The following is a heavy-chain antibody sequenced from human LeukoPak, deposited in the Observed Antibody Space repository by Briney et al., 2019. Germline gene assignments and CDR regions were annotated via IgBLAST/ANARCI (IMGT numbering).Heavy chain of an antibody. V-gene: IGHV4-4*02. CDR3: ARLRDIVVVPAAIVGFDP. CDR2: IYHSGST. CDR1: GGSISSSNW. D-gene: IGHD2-2*01. J-gene: IGHJ5*02. Sequence: SETLSLTCAVSGGSISSSNWWSWVRQPPGKGLEWIGEIYHSGSTNYNPSLKSRVTISADKSISTAYLQWSSLKASDTAMYYCARLRDIVVVPAAIVGFDPWGQGTLVTVSS.